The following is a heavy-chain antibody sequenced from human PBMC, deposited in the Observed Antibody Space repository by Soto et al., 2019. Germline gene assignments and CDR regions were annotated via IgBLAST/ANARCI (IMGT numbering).Heavy chain of an antibody. CDR2: ISYSGHT. V-gene: IGHV4-59*11. CDR1: GGSITSITNHY. Sequence: SETLSLTCTVSGGSITSITNHYCSWIRQPPGKGLEWIGYISYSGHTSYNPSLKSRVILSVDTSKNQVSLNLASVTAADTAVYYCVRDQLYFNDFSGRPVNGFDVWGQGTMVTVSS. CDR3: VRDQLYFNDFSGRPVNGFDV. J-gene: IGHJ3*01. D-gene: IGHD1-1*01.